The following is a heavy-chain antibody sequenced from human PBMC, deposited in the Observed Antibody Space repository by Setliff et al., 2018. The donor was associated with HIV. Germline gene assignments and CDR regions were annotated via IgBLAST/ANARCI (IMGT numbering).Heavy chain of an antibody. Sequence: GESLTISCAASGFSFGNYAMQWVRQAPVKGLEWVSAISGSGGGTYYADSVKGRFTISRDNSRDTLYLQMNSLRAEDTAVYYCAKDSIEQPLDYWGQGTLVTVSS. D-gene: IGHD3-16*02. CDR2: ISGSGGGT. CDR1: GFSFGNYA. V-gene: IGHV3-23*01. CDR3: AKDSIEQPLDY. J-gene: IGHJ4*02.